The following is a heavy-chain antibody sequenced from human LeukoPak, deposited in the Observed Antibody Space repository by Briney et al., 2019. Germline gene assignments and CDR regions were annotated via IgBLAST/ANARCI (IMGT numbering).Heavy chain of an antibody. Sequence: GGSLRLSCAASGFTFSSYSMNWVRQAPGKGLEWVSFISSSSSYIYYADSVKGRFTISRDNAKNSLYLQMNSLRAEDTAVYYCARVFGELLPPGYYYYYMDVWGKGTTVTVSS. J-gene: IGHJ6*03. V-gene: IGHV3-21*01. CDR2: ISSSSSYI. CDR3: ARVFGELLPPGYYYYYMDV. D-gene: IGHD3-10*02. CDR1: GFTFSSYS.